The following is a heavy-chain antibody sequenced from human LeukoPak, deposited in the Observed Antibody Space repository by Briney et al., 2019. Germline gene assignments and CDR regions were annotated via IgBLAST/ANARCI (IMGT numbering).Heavy chain of an antibody. CDR1: GGTFSSYA. Sequence: SVEVSCKASGGTFSSYAISWVRQAPGQGLEWMGGIIPIFGTANYAQKFQGRVTITADKSTSTAYMELSSLRSEDTAVYYCARGGYCSSTSCYPYFDYWGQGTLVTVSS. D-gene: IGHD2-2*01. CDR3: ARGGYCSSTSCYPYFDY. V-gene: IGHV1-69*06. J-gene: IGHJ4*02. CDR2: IIPIFGTA.